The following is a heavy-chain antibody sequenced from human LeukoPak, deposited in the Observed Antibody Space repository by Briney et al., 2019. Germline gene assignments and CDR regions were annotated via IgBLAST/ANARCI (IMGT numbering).Heavy chain of an antibody. Sequence: GASLKVSCKASGYTFTSYDINWVRQAPAQGLEWMGWMNPKSANTGYAQNFHGRVSMTRNTSISTAYMEVTSLRSEDTAVYYCARGPPESSSSDYWGQGTLVTVSS. J-gene: IGHJ4*02. CDR2: MNPKSANT. D-gene: IGHD6-13*01. CDR3: ARGPPESSSSDY. V-gene: IGHV1-8*01. CDR1: GYTFTSYD.